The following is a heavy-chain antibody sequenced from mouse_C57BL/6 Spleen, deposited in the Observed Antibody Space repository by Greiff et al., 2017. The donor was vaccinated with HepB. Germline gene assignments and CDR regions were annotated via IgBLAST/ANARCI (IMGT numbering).Heavy chain of an antibody. J-gene: IGHJ4*01. CDR2: IDPNSGGT. Sequence: VQLQQSGAELVKPGASVKLSCKASGYTFTSYWMHWVKQRPGRGLEWIGRIDPNSGGTKYNEKFKSKATLTVDKPSSTAYMQLSSLTAEDSAVYYCARGSGGNYVPYAMDYWGQGTSVTVSS. V-gene: IGHV1-72*01. D-gene: IGHD2-1*01. CDR3: ARGSGGNYVPYAMDY. CDR1: GYTFTSYW.